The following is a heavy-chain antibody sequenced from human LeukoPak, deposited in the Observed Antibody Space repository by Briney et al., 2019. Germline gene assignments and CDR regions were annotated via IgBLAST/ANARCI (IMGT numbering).Heavy chain of an antibody. Sequence: ASVKVSCKASGYTFTSYDINWVRQATGQGLEWMGWMNPNSGNTGYAQKFQGRVTMTRNTSISTAYMGLSSLRSEDTAVYYCARDGTAMVITNGYFDYWGQGTLVTVSS. CDR2: MNPNSGNT. V-gene: IGHV1-8*01. CDR1: GYTFTSYD. D-gene: IGHD5-18*01. J-gene: IGHJ4*02. CDR3: ARDGTAMVITNGYFDY.